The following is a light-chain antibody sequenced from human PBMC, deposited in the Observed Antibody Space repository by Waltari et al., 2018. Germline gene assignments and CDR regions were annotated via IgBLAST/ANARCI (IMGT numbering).Light chain of an antibody. Sequence: AIQMTQSPSSLSVSVGDRVTITCRASQEIRNDLGWYQQKQGQAPKLLIYGASSLQSGVPSRFSGSGSGTDFTLTISSLRPEDCATYYCLQDYTYPRTFGRGTRVEI. CDR1: QEIRND. CDR2: GAS. V-gene: IGKV1-6*01. CDR3: LQDYTYPRT. J-gene: IGKJ1*01.